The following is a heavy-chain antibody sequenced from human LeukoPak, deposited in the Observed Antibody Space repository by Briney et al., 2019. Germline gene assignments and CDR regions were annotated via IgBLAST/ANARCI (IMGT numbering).Heavy chain of an antibody. CDR2: TSSDGSST. CDR3: ARDSDAGFDY. Sequence: GGSLRLSCAASGFTFSRFWMHWVRQAPGKGLGWVARTSSDGSSTVYADSVKGRFTISRDNAKKTLYLQMNSLRAEDTAIYYCARDSDAGFDYWGQGTLVTVSS. V-gene: IGHV3-74*01. CDR1: GFTFSRFW. J-gene: IGHJ4*02.